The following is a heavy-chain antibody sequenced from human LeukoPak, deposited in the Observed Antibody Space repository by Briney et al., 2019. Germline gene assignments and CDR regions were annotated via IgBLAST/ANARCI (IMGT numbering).Heavy chain of an antibody. Sequence: ASVKVSCKASGGTFSSYAISWVRQAPGQGLEWMGGIIPIFGTANYAQKFQGRVTITADESTSTAYMELSSLRSEDTAVYYCATDKEEDTAMVNYYGMDVWGQGTTVTVSS. D-gene: IGHD5-18*01. CDR2: IIPIFGTA. CDR1: GGTFSSYA. V-gene: IGHV1-69*13. J-gene: IGHJ6*02. CDR3: ATDKEEDTAMVNYYGMDV.